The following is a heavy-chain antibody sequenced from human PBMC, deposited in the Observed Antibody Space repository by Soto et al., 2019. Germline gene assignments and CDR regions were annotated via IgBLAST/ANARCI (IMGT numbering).Heavy chain of an antibody. J-gene: IGHJ4*02. CDR2: IYYSGST. V-gene: IGHV4-59*08. CDR3: ARLRLGELSFSI. CDR1: GGSISSNY. D-gene: IGHD3-16*02. Sequence: SETLSLTCTVSGGSISSNYWSWIRQPPGKGLEWIGYIYYSGSTNYNPSLKSRVTISVDTSKNQFSLKLSSVTAADTAVYYCARLRLGELSFSIWGQGTLVTVSS.